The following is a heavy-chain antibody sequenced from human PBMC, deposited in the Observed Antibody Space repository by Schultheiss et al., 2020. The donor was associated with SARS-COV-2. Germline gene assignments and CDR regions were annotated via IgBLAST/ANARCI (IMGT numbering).Heavy chain of an antibody. CDR3: ARDAGLTPTGGRGMDV. V-gene: IGHV3-33*08. CDR1: GFTFSSYG. Sequence: GGSLRLSCAASGFTFSSYGMHWVRQAPGKGLEWVAVISYDGGEKYYADSVKGRFTISRDNSKNTLYLQMNSLRAEDTAVYYCARDAGLTPTGGRGMDVWGQGTTVTVSS. D-gene: IGHD3-16*01. CDR2: ISYDGGEK. J-gene: IGHJ6*02.